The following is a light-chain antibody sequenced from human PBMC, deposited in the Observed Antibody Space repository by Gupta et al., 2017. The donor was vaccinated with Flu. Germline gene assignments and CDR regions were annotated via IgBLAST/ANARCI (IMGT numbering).Light chain of an antibody. CDR3: QQMNSFLVT. V-gene: IGKV1-9*01. CDR1: QAIRSY. J-gene: IGKJ4*01. Sequence: DIQLTQSPSFLSASVGDRVTITCRASQAIRSYLAWYQQKPGKAPKLLIYAASTLQSGVPSRFSGSGAGTEFTLTISSLQPEDFATYYCQQMNSFLVTVGGGTKVDIK. CDR2: AAS.